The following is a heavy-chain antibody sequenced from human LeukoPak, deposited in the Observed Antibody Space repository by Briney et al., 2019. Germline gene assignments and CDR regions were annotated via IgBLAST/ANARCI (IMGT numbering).Heavy chain of an antibody. CDR2: IYHSGST. Sequence: SETLSLTCTVSGGSISSGGYYWSWVRQPPGKGLEWIGEIYHSGSTNYNPSLKSRVTISVDKSKNQFSLKLSSVTAADTAVYYCARDGSGSYLMGYWGQGTLVTVSS. J-gene: IGHJ4*02. D-gene: IGHD3-10*01. CDR3: ARDGSGSYLMGY. CDR1: GGSISSGGYY. V-gene: IGHV4-39*07.